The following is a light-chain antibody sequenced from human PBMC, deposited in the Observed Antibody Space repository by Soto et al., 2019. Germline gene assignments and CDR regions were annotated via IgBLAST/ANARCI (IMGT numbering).Light chain of an antibody. V-gene: IGLV2-14*01. CDR2: DVS. CDR3: SSYTSSSALGV. J-gene: IGLJ2*01. CDR1: SSDVGGYNY. Sequence: QSVLTQPDSVSGSPGQSITISCTGTSSDVGGYNYVSWYQQHPGKAPKLMIYDVSNRPSGVSNRFSGSNSGNTASLTISGLQAEDEADYYCSSYTSSSALGVFGGGTKVTVL.